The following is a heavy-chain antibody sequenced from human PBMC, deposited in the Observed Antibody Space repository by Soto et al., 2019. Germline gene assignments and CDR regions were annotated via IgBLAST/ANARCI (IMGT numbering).Heavy chain of an antibody. CDR2: LSGGGTTI. CDR3: AKDEGGDGSGPFHY. V-gene: IGHV3-23*01. J-gene: IGHJ4*02. D-gene: IGHD3-10*01. Sequence: EVQLLESGGGLGQPGGSLRLSCAASGFTFSSYAMSWVRQAPGKGLEWVSALSGGGTTIYYADSVKGRFTISRDNSKNTLYLQMNSLRAEDTAIYYCAKDEGGDGSGPFHYWGQGTLVTVSS. CDR1: GFTFSSYA.